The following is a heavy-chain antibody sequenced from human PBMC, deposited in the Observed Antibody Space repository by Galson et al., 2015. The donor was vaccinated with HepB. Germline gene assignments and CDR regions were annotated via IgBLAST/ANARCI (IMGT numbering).Heavy chain of an antibody. CDR3: ARGKAEKRQYYYDSTVYYPSYFDY. CDR2: IYYSGNT. Sequence: KGLEWIGFIYYSGNTNYNPSLKSRITISVDTSKNQFSLKLSSVTAADTAVYYCARGKAEKRQYYYDSTVYYPSYFDYWGQGTLVTVSS. V-gene: IGHV4-59*01. D-gene: IGHD3-10*01. J-gene: IGHJ4*02.